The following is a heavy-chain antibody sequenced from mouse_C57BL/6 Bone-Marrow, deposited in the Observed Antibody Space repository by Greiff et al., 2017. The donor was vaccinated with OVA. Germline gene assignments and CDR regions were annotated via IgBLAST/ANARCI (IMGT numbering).Heavy chain of an antibody. D-gene: IGHD2-1*01. Sequence: EVKLVESGGGLVQPKGSLKLSCAASGFSFNTYAMNWVRQAPGKGLEWVASIRSKSNNYATYYADSVKDRFTISRDDSESMLYLPMNNVKTEDTAMDSCVRLYPSYWGQGTLVTVSA. CDR1: GFSFNTYA. CDR2: IRSKSNNYAT. CDR3: VRLYPSY. V-gene: IGHV10-1*01. J-gene: IGHJ3*01.